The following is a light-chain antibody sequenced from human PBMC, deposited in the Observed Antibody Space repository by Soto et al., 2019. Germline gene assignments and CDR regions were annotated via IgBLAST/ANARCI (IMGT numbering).Light chain of an antibody. CDR2: GAS. CDR1: QSVSSN. Sequence: EIVVTESPATLSVSTGERATLSCRASQSVSSNLAWYQQKPGQAPRLLIYGASTRATGIPARFSGSGSGTEFTLTISSLQPEDFATYYCLQDYNYPRTFGQGTKVDIK. CDR3: LQDYNYPRT. V-gene: IGKV3-15*01. J-gene: IGKJ1*01.